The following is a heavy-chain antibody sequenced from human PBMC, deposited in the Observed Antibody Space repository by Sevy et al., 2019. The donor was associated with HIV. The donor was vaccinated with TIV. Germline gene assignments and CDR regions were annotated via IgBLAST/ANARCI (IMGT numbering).Heavy chain of an antibody. CDR3: HQLLDGANDY. J-gene: IGHJ4*02. CDR2: ISAYNGNT. V-gene: IGHV1-18*01. CDR1: GYTFTSYG. D-gene: IGHD2-2*01. Sequence: ASVKVSCKASGYTFTSYGISWVRQAPGQGLEWMGWISAYNGNTNYAQKLQGRVTMTTDTSTSTAYMELRSLGSDDTAVYYCHQLLDGANDYWGQGTLVTVSS.